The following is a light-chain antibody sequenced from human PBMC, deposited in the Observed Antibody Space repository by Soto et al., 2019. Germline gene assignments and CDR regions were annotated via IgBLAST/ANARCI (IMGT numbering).Light chain of an antibody. CDR1: QSVSAN. J-gene: IGKJ5*01. CDR3: QQRSDWPIT. V-gene: IGKV3-11*01. CDR2: GAS. Sequence: EIVMTQSPATLSVSPGERATLSCRASQSVSANLAWYQQKPGQAPRLLIFGASNRATGIPARFSGSGSGTDFTLAINRLEPDDFAVYYCQQRSDWPITFGQGTRLEI.